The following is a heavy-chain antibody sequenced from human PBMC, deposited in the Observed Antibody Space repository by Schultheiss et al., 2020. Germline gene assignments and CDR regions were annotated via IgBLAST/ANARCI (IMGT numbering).Heavy chain of an antibody. CDR3: VRYVTGHGDH. J-gene: IGHJ4*02. D-gene: IGHD1-1*01. V-gene: IGHV5-51*01. CDR2: IYPGDSET. Sequence: GESLKISCKGSGYNFNRYWIVWVRQMPGRGLEWMGIIYPGDSETRYSPSFQGQVTISAVQSISTAFLQWSSLKASDTALYYCVRYVTGHGDHWGQGTLVTVSS. CDR1: GYNFNRYW.